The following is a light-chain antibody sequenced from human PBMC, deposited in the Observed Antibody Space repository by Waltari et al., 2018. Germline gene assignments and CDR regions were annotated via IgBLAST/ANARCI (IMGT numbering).Light chain of an antibody. CDR1: QSIDSTY. Sequence: PGERATLSCRASQSIDSTYVAWYQQTPGRAPRLLLYRTSSRATGIPDRFTGSGSGKDFTLTISRLEPEDFAVYYCQQYFRSPFTFGQGSKVDI. V-gene: IGKV3-20*01. CDR2: RTS. CDR3: QQYFRSPFT. J-gene: IGKJ2*01.